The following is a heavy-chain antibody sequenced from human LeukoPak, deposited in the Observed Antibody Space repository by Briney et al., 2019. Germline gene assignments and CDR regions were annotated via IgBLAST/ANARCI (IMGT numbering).Heavy chain of an antibody. CDR1: GGSISSGGYY. Sequence: SETLSLTCTVSGGSISSGGYYWSWIRQHPGKGLEWIGYIYYSGSTYYNPSLKSRVTISVDTSKNQFSLKLSSVTAADTAVYYCAREYGGFWTTVTTYYFDYWGQGTLVTVSS. D-gene: IGHD4-17*01. CDR3: AREYGGFWTTVTTYYFDY. J-gene: IGHJ4*02. CDR2: IYYSGST. V-gene: IGHV4-31*03.